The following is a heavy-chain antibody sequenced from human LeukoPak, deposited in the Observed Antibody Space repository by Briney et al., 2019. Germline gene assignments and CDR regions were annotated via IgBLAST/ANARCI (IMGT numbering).Heavy chain of an antibody. V-gene: IGHV3-23*01. CDR1: GFTFSSYA. CDR3: ARDDFRSMPGSFDY. D-gene: IGHD3-3*01. J-gene: IGHJ4*02. Sequence: GGSLRLSCAASGFTFSSYAMSWVRQAPGKGLEWVSTISATGGSIYYADSVKGRFTISRDNAKNSLYLQMNSLRAEDTAVYYCARDDFRSMPGSFDYWGQGTLVTVSS. CDR2: ISATGGSI.